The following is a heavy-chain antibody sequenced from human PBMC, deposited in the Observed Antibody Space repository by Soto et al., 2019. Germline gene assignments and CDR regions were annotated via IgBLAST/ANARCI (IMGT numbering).Heavy chain of an antibody. V-gene: IGHV5-10-1*01. CDR2: IDPSDSYT. D-gene: IGHD2-21*01. Sequence: PGESLKISCKGSGYSFTSYWISWVRQMPGKGLEWMGRIDPSDSYTNYSPSFQGHVTISADKSISTAYLRWSSLKASDTAMYYCARHSRGARYYYGMDVWGQGTTVTVSS. J-gene: IGHJ6*02. CDR1: GYSFTSYW. CDR3: ARHSRGARYYYGMDV.